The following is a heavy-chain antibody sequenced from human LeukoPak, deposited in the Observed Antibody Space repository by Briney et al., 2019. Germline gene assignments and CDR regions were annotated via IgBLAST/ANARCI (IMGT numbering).Heavy chain of an antibody. CDR3: TTLRRDY. Sequence: MAGGSLRLSCAASGFTFSNAWMSWVRQAPGKGLEWVGRIKSKTDRGTTDYAAPMKDRFTISRDDSKNTLYLQMNSLKTEDTAVYYCTTLRRDYWGQGTLVTVSS. CDR2: IKSKTDRGTT. J-gene: IGHJ4*02. V-gene: IGHV3-15*01. CDR1: GFTFSNAW.